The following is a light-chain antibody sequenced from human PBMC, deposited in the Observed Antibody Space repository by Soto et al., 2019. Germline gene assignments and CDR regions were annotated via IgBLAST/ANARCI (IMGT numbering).Light chain of an antibody. CDR2: GNT. V-gene: IGLV1-40*01. Sequence: QSVLTQPPSVSGAPGQRVTISCTGSRSNIGAGYDVHWYQHLPGSVPKLLISGNTNRPSGVPDRFSGSKSGSSASLTISGLQAEDEADYYCQSYDTSLSAWVFGGGTKVTVL. CDR3: QSYDTSLSAWV. J-gene: IGLJ3*02. CDR1: RSNIGAGYD.